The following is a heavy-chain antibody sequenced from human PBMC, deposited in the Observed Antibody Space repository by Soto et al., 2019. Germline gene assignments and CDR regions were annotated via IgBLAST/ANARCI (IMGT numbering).Heavy chain of an antibody. Sequence: VQLVESGGHLIQPGGSLRLSCAASGFSFNDNHMTWVRQAPGRGPEWVSTIYYNGNTYHADSVKGRLTISRDTSKNMLYLQMNSLRAEDTAVYYCATGVDTAKAGYWGQGTLVTVSS. J-gene: IGHJ4*02. D-gene: IGHD5-18*01. CDR1: GFSFNDNH. CDR3: ATGVDTAKAGY. CDR2: IYYNGNT. V-gene: IGHV3-53*01.